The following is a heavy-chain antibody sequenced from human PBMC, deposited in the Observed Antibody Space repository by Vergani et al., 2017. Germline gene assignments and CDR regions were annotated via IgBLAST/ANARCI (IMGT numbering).Heavy chain of an antibody. Sequence: EVQLLESGGDLVQPGGSLRLSCAASGFTFSSFAMSWVRQAPGKGLEWVSAISGSGGSTYYADSVKGRFTISRDNSKNTLYLQMNSLRAEDTAVYYCAKVPGTTPYFDYWGQGTLVTVSS. CDR2: ISGSGGST. CDR1: GFTFSSFA. D-gene: IGHD1-26*01. J-gene: IGHJ4*02. CDR3: AKVPGTTPYFDY. V-gene: IGHV3-23*01.